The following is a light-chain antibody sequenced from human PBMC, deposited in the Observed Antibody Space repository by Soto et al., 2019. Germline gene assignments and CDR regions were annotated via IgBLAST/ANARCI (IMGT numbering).Light chain of an antibody. J-gene: IGKJ5*01. CDR1: QSVSKS. CDR3: QQYNNWPPIT. V-gene: IGKV3-15*01. Sequence: EIVMTQSPVTLSVSPGERATLSCRASQSVSKSLAWYQQKPGQAPRLLIFGASTRATGIPARFSGSGSETEFTLTISSLQSEDFAVYYCQQYNNWPPITFGQGTRLEIK. CDR2: GAS.